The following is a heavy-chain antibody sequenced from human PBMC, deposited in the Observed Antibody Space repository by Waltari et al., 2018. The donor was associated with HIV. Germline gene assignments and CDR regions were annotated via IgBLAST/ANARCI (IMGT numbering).Heavy chain of an antibody. V-gene: IGHV4-39*07. CDR3: ARVSYGSGGLDY. CDR2: IYYSGST. CDR1: GGSISSSSYS. J-gene: IGHJ4*02. D-gene: IGHD3-10*01. Sequence: QLQLQASGPGLVKPSENLSLTCTVSGGSISSSSYSWGWIRQPPGKGLEWIGSIYYSGSTYYNPSLKSRVTISVDTSKNQFSLKLSSVTAADTAVYYCARVSYGSGGLDYWGQGTLVTVSS.